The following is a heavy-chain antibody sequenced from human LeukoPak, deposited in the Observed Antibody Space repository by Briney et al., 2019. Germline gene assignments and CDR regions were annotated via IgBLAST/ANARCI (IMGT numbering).Heavy chain of an antibody. CDR3: ARTNPVYGDYDY. CDR2: MFPDVRT. D-gene: IGHD5/OR15-5a*01. Sequence: VGSLRLSCAVSGFSVNDNYMSWVRQAPGKGLQWVSVMFPDVRTYYADSVKGRFTISRDLTTNTLLLQMHSLRADDTAVHYCARTNPVYGDYDYWGQGTLVTVS. V-gene: IGHV3-53*01. J-gene: IGHJ4*02. CDR1: GFSVNDNY.